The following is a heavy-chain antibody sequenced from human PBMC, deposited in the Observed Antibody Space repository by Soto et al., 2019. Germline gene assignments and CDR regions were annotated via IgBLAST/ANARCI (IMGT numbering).Heavy chain of an antibody. J-gene: IGHJ5*02. CDR2: IYNSGST. Sequence: QVQLQESGPGLVKPSQTLSLTCTVSGGSISSVGYYWSWIRQHPGKGLEWIGYIYNSGSTHYNPSLKSRIPMSVDTSKNQFSLKLSSVTVADTAVYFCARETVGTIDRWGQGTLVTVSS. CDR3: ARETVGTIDR. V-gene: IGHV4-31*03. CDR1: GGSISSVGYY. D-gene: IGHD5-12*01.